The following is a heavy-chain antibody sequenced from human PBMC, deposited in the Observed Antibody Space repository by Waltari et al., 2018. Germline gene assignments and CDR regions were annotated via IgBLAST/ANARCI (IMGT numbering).Heavy chain of an antibody. CDR3: ARLVSRRCFDY. J-gene: IGHJ4*02. D-gene: IGHD6-6*01. V-gene: IGHV5-51*01. CDR2: IYPCDSDT. Sequence: EVQLVQSGAEVKKPGESLKISCKGSGYSFPSYWIGWVRQMAGKGWEWRGSIYPCDSDTRDSPACQGQVTISADKSISTADMQGSSLKASDTAMYYCARLVSRRCFDYWGQGTLVTVSS. CDR1: GYSFPSYW.